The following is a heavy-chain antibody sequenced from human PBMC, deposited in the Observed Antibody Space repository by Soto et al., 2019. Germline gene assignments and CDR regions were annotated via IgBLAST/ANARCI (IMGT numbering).Heavy chain of an antibody. D-gene: IGHD2-15*01. CDR1: GGSISSSSYY. CDR2: IDYSGST. V-gene: IGHV4-39*01. CDR3: ARHTPAISISDH. J-gene: IGHJ4*02. Sequence: QLQLQESGPGLVKPSETLSLTCTVSGGSISSSSYYWGWIRQPPGKGLEWIGSIDYSGSTYYNPSLKSRVTISVDTSNNQFSLKLSSVTAADTAVYYCARHTPAISISDHWGQGTLVTVSS.